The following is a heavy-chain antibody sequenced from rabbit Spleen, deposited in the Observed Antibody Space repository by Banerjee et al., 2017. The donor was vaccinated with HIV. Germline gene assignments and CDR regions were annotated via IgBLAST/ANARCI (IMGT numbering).Heavy chain of an antibody. D-gene: IGHD8-1*01. CDR1: GVSFSDNSY. CDR2: IDSGSSGFT. J-gene: IGHJ6*01. V-gene: IGHV1S40*01. Sequence: QSLEESGGDLVKPGASLTLTCIASGVSFSDNSYMCWVRQAPGKGLEWIACIDSGSSGFTYFASWANGRFTISKTSSTTVTLQMTSLTVADTATYFCARDTGSSFSSYGMDLWGPGTLVTVS. CDR3: ARDTGSSFSSYGMDL.